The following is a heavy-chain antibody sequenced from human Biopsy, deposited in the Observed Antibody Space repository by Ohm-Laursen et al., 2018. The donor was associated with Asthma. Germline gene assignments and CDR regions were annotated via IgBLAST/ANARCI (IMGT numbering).Heavy chain of an antibody. CDR1: GYTFNSAG. J-gene: IGHJ6*02. D-gene: IGHD3-10*01. Sequence: ASVKVSCKTSGYTFNSAGITWVRQAPGQGLEWMGWISVYNGNTKVAQKLQDRVTMITDTSTSIAYMELRGLRSDDTAVYFCARAVDYSHYYGIDVWGQGTTVTVS. CDR2: ISVYNGNT. V-gene: IGHV1-18*01. CDR3: ARAVDYSHYYGIDV.